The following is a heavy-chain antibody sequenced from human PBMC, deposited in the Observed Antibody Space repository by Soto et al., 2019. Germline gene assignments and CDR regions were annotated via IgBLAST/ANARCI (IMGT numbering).Heavy chain of an antibody. V-gene: IGHV6-1*01. CDR3: AGTTSHQWYYMDV. J-gene: IGHJ6*03. CDR1: GDSVSSNSAA. Sequence: QVQLQESGPGLVKPSQTLSLTCAISGDSVSSNSAAWNWIRLSPSRGLDWLARTYYRSRWYNDYAISVRSRITVNPDTSKNQFSLQLTSVTPEDTAVYYCAGTTSHQWYYMDVWGKGTTVTVSS. CDR2: TYYRSRWYN. D-gene: IGHD1-7*01.